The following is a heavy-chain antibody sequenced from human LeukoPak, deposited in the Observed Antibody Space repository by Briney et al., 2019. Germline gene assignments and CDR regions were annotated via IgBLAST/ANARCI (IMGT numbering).Heavy chain of an antibody. Sequence: SETLSLTCAVSGYSISSGYYWGWIRQPPGKGLEWIGIIYHSGSTYYNPSLKSRVTISVDTSKNQFSLKLTSVTAADTAVYYCAREDYGDYEMGLWGQGTLVTVSS. J-gene: IGHJ4*02. D-gene: IGHD4-17*01. CDR2: IYHSGST. V-gene: IGHV4-38-2*02. CDR1: GYSISSGYY. CDR3: AREDYGDYEMGL.